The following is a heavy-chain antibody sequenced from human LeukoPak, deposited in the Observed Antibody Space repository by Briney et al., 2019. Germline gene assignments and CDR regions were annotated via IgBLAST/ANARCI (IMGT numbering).Heavy chain of an antibody. Sequence: GGSLRLSCAASGSTFSSYAMSWVRQAPGKGLEWVSAISGSGGSTYYADSVKGRFTISRDNSKNTLYLQMNSLRAEDTAVYYCAKDLRAWLAIGYFPPWGQGTLVTVSS. J-gene: IGHJ1*01. CDR3: AKDLRAWLAIGYFPP. V-gene: IGHV3-23*01. CDR1: GSTFSSYA. D-gene: IGHD6-19*01. CDR2: ISGSGGST.